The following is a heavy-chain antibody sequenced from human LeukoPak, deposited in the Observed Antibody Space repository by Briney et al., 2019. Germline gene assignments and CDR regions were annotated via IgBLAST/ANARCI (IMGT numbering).Heavy chain of an antibody. Sequence: SETLSLTCTVSGGSVSSYYWSWIRQPPGKGLEWIGYIYYSGSTNYNPSLKSRVTISLDTSKNQFSLKLSSVTAADTAVYYCARGDSTVTPKYFQYWGQGTLVTVSS. D-gene: IGHD4-23*01. CDR2: IYYSGST. CDR1: GGSVSSYY. CDR3: ARGDSTVTPKYFQY. J-gene: IGHJ1*01. V-gene: IGHV4-59*02.